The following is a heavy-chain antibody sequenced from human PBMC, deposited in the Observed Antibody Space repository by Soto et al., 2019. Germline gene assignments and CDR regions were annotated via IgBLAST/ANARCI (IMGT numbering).Heavy chain of an antibody. J-gene: IGHJ4*02. D-gene: IGHD5-18*01. CDR2: IIPMFGTA. CDR3: ASGIQLWLRRINNGYSG. CDR1: GGTFSTCA. Sequence: QVQLMQSGAEVKKPESSVKVSCKAPGGTFSTCAISWVRQAPGQGLEWMGGIIPMFGTANYAQRFQDRVTITADESTNTVYMELSSLRSEDTAVYFCASGIQLWLRRINNGYSGWGQGTLVTVSS. V-gene: IGHV1-69*12.